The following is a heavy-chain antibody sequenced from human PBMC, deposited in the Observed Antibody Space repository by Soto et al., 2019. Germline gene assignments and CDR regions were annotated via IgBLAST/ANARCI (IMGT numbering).Heavy chain of an antibody. J-gene: IGHJ4*02. Sequence: GGSLRLSCAASGFSFSSFGMHWVRQAPGKGLEWVAVISYDGSNKYYADSVKGRFTTSRDNSKNTLYLQMNSLRTEDTAVYYCAKGAGYGCSGGGCYFDYWGQGALVTVS. D-gene: IGHD2-15*01. V-gene: IGHV3-30*18. CDR1: GFSFSSFG. CDR3: AKGAGYGCSGGGCYFDY. CDR2: ISYDGSNK.